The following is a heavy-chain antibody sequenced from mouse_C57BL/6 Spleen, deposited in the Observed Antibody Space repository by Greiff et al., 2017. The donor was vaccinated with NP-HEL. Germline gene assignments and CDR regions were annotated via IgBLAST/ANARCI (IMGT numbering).Heavy chain of an antibody. D-gene: IGHD2-2*01. J-gene: IGHJ4*01. CDR3: ARGRLRERVYYYAMDY. CDR2: INPNNGGT. CDR1: GYTFTDYY. Sequence: VQLQQSGPELVKPGASVKISCKASGYTFTDYYMNWVKQSHGKSLEWIGDINPNNGGTSYNQKFKGKATFTVDKSSSTAYMELRSLTSEDSAVYYCARGRLRERVYYYAMDYWGQGTSVTVSS. V-gene: IGHV1-26*01.